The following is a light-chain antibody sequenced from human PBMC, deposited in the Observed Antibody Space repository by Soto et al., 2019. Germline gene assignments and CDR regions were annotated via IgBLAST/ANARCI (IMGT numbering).Light chain of an antibody. Sequence: EIVMTQSPATLSVSPGERATLSCRASQSVSSNLAWYQQKPGQTPRLLIYGASTRATGIPARFSGSGSRTEFTLTVNTLSSEDFAVYDCQQYNNWSPSTLGQGTKVEIK. CDR1: QSVSSN. CDR3: QQYNNWSPST. V-gene: IGKV3-15*01. CDR2: GAS. J-gene: IGKJ1*01.